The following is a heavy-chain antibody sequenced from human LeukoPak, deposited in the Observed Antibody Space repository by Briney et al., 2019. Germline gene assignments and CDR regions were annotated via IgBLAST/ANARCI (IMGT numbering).Heavy chain of an antibody. D-gene: IGHD4-17*01. CDR3: AKTDYGHYSGFEV. CDR1: TDPITNGYS. CDR2: FYLSGST. V-gene: IGHV4-38-2*01. J-gene: IGHJ3*01. Sequence: PSETLSLTCVVSTDPITNGYSWGWVRQPPGEGLEWIGSFYLSGSTHYNPSLRSRVTISVDKSKNQFSLNVRSVTAADTAVYFCAKTDYGHYSGFEVWGQGIMVTVSS.